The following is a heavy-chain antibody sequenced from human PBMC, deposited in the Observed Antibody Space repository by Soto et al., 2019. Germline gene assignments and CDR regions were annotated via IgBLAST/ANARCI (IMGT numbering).Heavy chain of an antibody. J-gene: IGHJ6*02. CDR2: ISSSSSYI. Sequence: GGSLRLSCAASGFSFSDYSINWVRQAPGKGLEWVSSISSSSSYIYYADSVKGRFTISRDNAKNSLYLQMNSLRAEDTAVYYCARFTGFWSGYYTDYYYYGMDVWGQGTMVTVSS. CDR3: ARFTGFWSGYYTDYYYYGMDV. CDR1: GFSFSDYS. D-gene: IGHD3-3*01. V-gene: IGHV3-21*04.